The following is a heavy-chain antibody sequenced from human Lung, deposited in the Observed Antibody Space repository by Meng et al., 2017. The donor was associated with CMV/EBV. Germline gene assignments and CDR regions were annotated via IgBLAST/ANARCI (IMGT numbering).Heavy chain of an antibody. CDR1: GGTFSSYA. J-gene: IGHJ5*02. D-gene: IGHD2-8*01. CDR2: IIPILGIA. Sequence: SVXVSXKASGGTFSSYAISWVRQAPGQGLEWMGGIIPILGIANYAQKFQGRVTITADKSTSTAYMELSSLRSEDTAVYYCARDLNGGSPSGGWFDPWRQGTLVTVSS. V-gene: IGHV1-69*10. CDR3: ARDLNGGSPSGGWFDP.